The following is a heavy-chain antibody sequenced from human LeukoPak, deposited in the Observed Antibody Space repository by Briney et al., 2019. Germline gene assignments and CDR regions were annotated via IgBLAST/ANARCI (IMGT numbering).Heavy chain of an antibody. D-gene: IGHD2-21*02. CDR3: ARADETALAEDFQH. J-gene: IGHJ1*01. V-gene: IGHV3-53*01. CDR1: GFSVSSNY. Sequence: GGSLRLSCAASGFSVSSNYMSWVRQAPGKGLEWASVIYSGGSTYYADSVKGRFTISRDNSKNTLYLQMKSLRAEDTAVYYCARADETALAEDFQHWGQGTLVTVSS. CDR2: IYSGGST.